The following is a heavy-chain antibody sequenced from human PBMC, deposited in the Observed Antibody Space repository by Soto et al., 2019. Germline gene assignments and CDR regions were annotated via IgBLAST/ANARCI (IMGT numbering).Heavy chain of an antibody. Sequence: EVQLVETGGGLIQPGGSLRLSCAASGFTVSSNYMSWVRQAPGKGLEWVSVIYSGGSTYYADSVKGRFTISRDNSKNTLYLQMNSLRAEDTAVYYCARVSYYGSGSYYNAYYYHGMDVWGQGTTVTVSS. CDR1: GFTVSSNY. CDR2: IYSGGST. D-gene: IGHD3-10*01. V-gene: IGHV3-53*02. J-gene: IGHJ6*02. CDR3: ARVSYYGSGSYYNAYYYHGMDV.